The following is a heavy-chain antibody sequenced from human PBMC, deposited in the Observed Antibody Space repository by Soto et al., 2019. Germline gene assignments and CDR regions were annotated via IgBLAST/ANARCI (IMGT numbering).Heavy chain of an antibody. D-gene: IGHD3-22*01. Sequence: QVQLVQSGAEVKKPGSSVKVSCKASGGTFSSYAISWVRQAPVQGLEWMGGIIPIFGTANYAQKFQGRVTITADESTSTAYMELSSLRSEDTAVYYCARVLDSSGYFPWGYWGQGTLVTVSS. J-gene: IGHJ4*02. CDR2: IIPIFGTA. CDR3: ARVLDSSGYFPWGY. CDR1: GGTFSSYA. V-gene: IGHV1-69*01.